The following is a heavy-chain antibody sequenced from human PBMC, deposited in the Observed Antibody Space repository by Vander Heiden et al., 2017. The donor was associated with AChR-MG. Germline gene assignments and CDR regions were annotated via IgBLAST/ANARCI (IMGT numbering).Heavy chain of an antibody. V-gene: IGHV4-39*01. Sequence: QLQLQESGPGLVKPSETLSLTCTVSGGSISSSSYYWGWLRQPPGKGLGWIGSIYYSGSTYYNPSLKSRVTISVDTSKNQFSLKLSSVTAADTAVYYCARQGSRDTAMAEGWFDPWGQGTLVTVSS. CDR3: ARQGSRDTAMAEGWFDP. J-gene: IGHJ5*02. D-gene: IGHD5-18*01. CDR2: IYYSGST. CDR1: GGSISSSSYY.